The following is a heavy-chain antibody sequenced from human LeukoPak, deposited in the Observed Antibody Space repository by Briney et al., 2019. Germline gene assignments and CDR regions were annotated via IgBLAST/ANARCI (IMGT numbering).Heavy chain of an antibody. J-gene: IGHJ3*02. CDR2: IYSGGDT. V-gene: IGHV3-53*01. D-gene: IGHD2-2*01. Sequence: GGSLRLSCAASGFIVSGTYMTWVRQAPGKGLECVSIIYSGGDTYHTDSVKGRFSVSRDNSKNTLYLQMNSLRVDVTAVYYCARGSCSNIRCHDAFDIWGQGTMVTVSS. CDR1: GFIVSGTY. CDR3: ARGSCSNIRCHDAFDI.